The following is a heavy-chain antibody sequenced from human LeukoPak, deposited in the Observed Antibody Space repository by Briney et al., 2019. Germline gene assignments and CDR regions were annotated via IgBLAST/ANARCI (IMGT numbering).Heavy chain of an antibody. CDR1: GYSISSGYY. CDR2: IYHSGST. CDR3: ARHSKEQLGEIYFDY. J-gene: IGHJ4*02. V-gene: IGHV4-38-2*01. D-gene: IGHD1-1*01. Sequence: KPSETLSLTCAVSGYSISSGYYWGWIRQPPGKGPEWIGSIYHSGSTYYNPSLKSRVTISVDTSKNQFSLKLSSVTAADTAVYYCARHSKEQLGEIYFDYWGQGTLVTVSS.